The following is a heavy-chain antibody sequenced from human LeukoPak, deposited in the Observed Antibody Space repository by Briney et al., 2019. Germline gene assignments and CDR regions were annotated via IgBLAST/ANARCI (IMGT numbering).Heavy chain of an antibody. CDR2: IYYSGST. Sequence: SETLSLTCAVSGGSISSGGYSWSWIRQPPGKGLEWIGHIYYSGSTYYNPSLKSRVTISVDRSKNQFSLKLSSVTAADTAVYYCARGVQYVVSQHGNWFDPWGQGTLVTVSS. CDR1: GGSISSGGYS. V-gene: IGHV4-30-2*01. CDR3: ARGVQYVVSQHGNWFDP. J-gene: IGHJ5*02. D-gene: IGHD1-1*01.